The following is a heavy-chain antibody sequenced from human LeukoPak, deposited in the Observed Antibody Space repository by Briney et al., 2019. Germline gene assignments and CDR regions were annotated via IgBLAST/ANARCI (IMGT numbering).Heavy chain of an antibody. D-gene: IGHD6-19*01. CDR3: ARDPPYSCGWYTFYY. CDR2: IYYSGST. V-gene: IGHV4-59*01. Sequence: SETLSLTCTVSGGSISSYYWSWIRQPPGKGLEWIGYIYYSGSTNYNPSLKSRVTISVDTSKNQFSLKLSSVTAADTAVYYCARDPPYSCGWYTFYYWGQGTLVTVSS. CDR1: GGSISSYY. J-gene: IGHJ4*02.